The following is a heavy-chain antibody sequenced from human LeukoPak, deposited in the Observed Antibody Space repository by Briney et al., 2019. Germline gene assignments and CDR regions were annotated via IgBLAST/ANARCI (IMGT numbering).Heavy chain of an antibody. J-gene: IGHJ6*02. CDR1: GFTFSIHA. V-gene: IGHV3-30-3*01. D-gene: IGHD5-18*01. CDR2: MSYDGINK. Sequence: GGSLRLSCAASGFTFSIHAMHWVRQAPGKGLEWVAVMSYDGINKYYADSVKGRFTISRDNSKNTLYLQMTSLRAEDTAVYYCARDPRSGYSQYGMDVWGQGTTVTVSS. CDR3: ARDPRSGYSQYGMDV.